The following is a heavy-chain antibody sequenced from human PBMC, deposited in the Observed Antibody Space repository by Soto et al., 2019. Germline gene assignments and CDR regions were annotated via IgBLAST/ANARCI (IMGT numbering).Heavy chain of an antibody. CDR1: GGSISSSSYY. J-gene: IGHJ6*02. CDR2: IYYSGST. CDR3: ARRGDYYYSGMDV. V-gene: IGHV4-39*01. D-gene: IGHD3-10*01. Sequence: QLQLQESGPGLVKPSETLSLTCTVSGGSISSSSYYWGWIRQPPGKGLEWIGSIYYSGSTYYNPSLKSRVTISVDTSKNQFSLKLSSVTAADTAVYYCARRGDYYYSGMDVWGQGTTVTVSS.